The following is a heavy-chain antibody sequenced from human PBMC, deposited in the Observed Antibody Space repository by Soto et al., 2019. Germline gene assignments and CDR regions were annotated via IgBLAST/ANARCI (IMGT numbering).Heavy chain of an antibody. V-gene: IGHV1-69*01. CDR3: AKDRRADWESYYYYAMDV. CDR2: IIPIYGTA. Sequence: QVQLVQSWAEVKKPGSSVKVSCKASGGTCSSFTISWVRQATGQGLEWMGGIIPIYGTANYAQKFQGRVTITADASTRTAYMELSSLRSEDTAVYYCAKDRRADWESYYYYAMDVWGQGTTVTVSS. J-gene: IGHJ6*02. D-gene: IGHD1-26*01. CDR1: GGTCSSFT.